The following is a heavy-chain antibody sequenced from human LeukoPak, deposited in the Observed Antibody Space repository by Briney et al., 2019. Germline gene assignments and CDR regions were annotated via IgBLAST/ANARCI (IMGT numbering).Heavy chain of an antibody. CDR1: GYNFIYYW. D-gene: IGHD5-18*01. J-gene: IGHJ4*02. CDR2: IYPGDSDT. V-gene: IGHV5-51*01. Sequence: GESLKISCKASGYNFIYYWIGWVRQMPGIGLEWMGSIYPGDSDTSYSPSFQGQVTISADTSINTAYLQWSSLKAPDTAMYYCARRRADFNGYYYLDYWGQGTLVTFAS. CDR3: ARRRADFNGYYYLDY.